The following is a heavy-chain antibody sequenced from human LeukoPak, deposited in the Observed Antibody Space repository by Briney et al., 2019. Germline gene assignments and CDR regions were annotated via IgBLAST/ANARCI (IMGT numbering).Heavy chain of an antibody. CDR2: ISGSGGST. D-gene: IGHD6-13*01. Sequence: GGSLRLSCAASGFTFSSYAMSWVRQAPGKWLEWVSAISGSGGSTYYADSVKGRFTISRDNSENTLYLQMTSLRAEDTAVYYCAKDDSVSGIAAGAYDYWGQGTLVTVSS. CDR1: GFTFSSYA. CDR3: AKDDSVSGIAAGAYDY. V-gene: IGHV3-23*01. J-gene: IGHJ4*02.